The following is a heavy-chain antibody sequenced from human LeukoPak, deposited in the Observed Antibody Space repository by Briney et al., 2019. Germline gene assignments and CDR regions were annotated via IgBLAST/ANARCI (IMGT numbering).Heavy chain of an antibody. Sequence: GGSLRLSCAASGFTFSSYAMSWVRQAPGKGLEWVGRIKSKTDGGTTDYAASVKGRFTISRDDSKNTLYLQMNSLRAEDTAVYYCARAGTAAGFSPIDYWGQGTLVTVSS. CDR3: ARAGTAAGFSPIDY. CDR1: GFTFSSYA. J-gene: IGHJ4*02. CDR2: IKSKTDGGTT. D-gene: IGHD6-13*01. V-gene: IGHV3-15*01.